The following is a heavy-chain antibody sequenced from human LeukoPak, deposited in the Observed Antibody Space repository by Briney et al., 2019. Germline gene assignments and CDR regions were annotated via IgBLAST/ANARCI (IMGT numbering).Heavy chain of an antibody. CDR2: IRYDGSDE. V-gene: IGHV3-30*02. CDR3: AKEDYYDSSGQGFDP. J-gene: IGHJ5*02. D-gene: IGHD3-22*01. CDR1: GFSFSSYA. Sequence: RSGGSLRLSCAASGFSFSSYAMHWVRQAPGRGLEWVAIIRYDGSDEDYADSVKGRFTISRDNSKNTLYLQMNSLRAEDTAVYYCAKEDYYDSSGQGFDPWGQGTLVTVSS.